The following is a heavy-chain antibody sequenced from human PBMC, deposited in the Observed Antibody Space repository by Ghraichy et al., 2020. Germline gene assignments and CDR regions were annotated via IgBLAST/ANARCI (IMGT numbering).Heavy chain of an antibody. J-gene: IGHJ4*02. CDR2: IGTSSSSI. V-gene: IGHV3-48*02. D-gene: IGHD2-8*01. Sequence: GGSLRLSCEASGFTFSSYSMNWVRQAPGKGLEWVSYIGTSSSSIYYADSVKGRFTISRDNAKNSLYLQMNSLRDEDTAVYYCAAPRIEVLMEYAPLFGSWGQGTPVTVSS. CDR1: GFTFSSYS. CDR3: AAPRIEVLMEYAPLFGS.